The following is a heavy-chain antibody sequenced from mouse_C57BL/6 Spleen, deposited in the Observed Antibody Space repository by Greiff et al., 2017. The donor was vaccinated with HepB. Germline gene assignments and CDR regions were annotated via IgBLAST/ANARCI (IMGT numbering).Heavy chain of an antibody. CDR3: ARMTTVVATDYAMDY. CDR1: GYTFTSYW. V-gene: IGHV1-64*01. D-gene: IGHD1-1*01. CDR2: IHPNSGST. J-gene: IGHJ4*01. Sequence: QVQLQQPGAELVKPGASVKLSCKASGYTFTSYWMHWVKQRPGQGLEWIGMIHPNSGSTNYNEKFKSKATLTVDKSSSTAYMQLSSLTSEDSAVYYCARMTTVVATDYAMDYWGQGTSVTVSS.